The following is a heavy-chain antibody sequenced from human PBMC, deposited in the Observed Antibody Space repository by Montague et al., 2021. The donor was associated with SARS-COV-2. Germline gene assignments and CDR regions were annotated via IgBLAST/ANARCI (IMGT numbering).Heavy chain of an antibody. CDR1: GFTFSSYA. J-gene: IGHJ4*02. CDR2: ISYDGSNK. D-gene: IGHD6-13*01. V-gene: IGHV3-30*04. Sequence: RLSCAASGFTFSSYAMHWVRQAPGKGLEWVAVISYDGSNKYYADSVKGRFTISRDNSKNTLYLQMNSLRAEDTAVYYCARDDDSSSWRYYFDYWGQGTLVTVSS. CDR3: ARDDDSSSWRYYFDY.